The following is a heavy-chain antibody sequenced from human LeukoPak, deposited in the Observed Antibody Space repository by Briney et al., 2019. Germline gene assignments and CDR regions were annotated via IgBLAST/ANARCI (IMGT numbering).Heavy chain of an antibody. V-gene: IGHV4-39*01. D-gene: IGHD6-6*01. CDR3: ARASIAARRSHFGC. J-gene: IGHJ4*02. Sequence: SETLSLTCTVSGGSISSSSYYWGWIRQPPGKGLEWIGSIYYSGSTYYNPSLKSRVTISVDTSKNQFSLKLSSVTAADTAVYYCARASIAARRSHFGCWGQGTLVTVSS. CDR2: IYYSGST. CDR1: GGSISSSSYY.